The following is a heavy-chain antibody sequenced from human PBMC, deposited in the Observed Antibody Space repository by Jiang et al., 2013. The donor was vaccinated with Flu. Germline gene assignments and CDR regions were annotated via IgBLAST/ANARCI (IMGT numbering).Heavy chain of an antibody. D-gene: IGHD2-2*01. CDR1: GFTFSYYG. J-gene: IGHJ4*02. CDR3: ATLRGSTYDSYVMDS. CDR2: IWHDGSNR. V-gene: IGHV3-30*02. Sequence: QLLESGGGVVQPGGSLRLSCAASGFTFSYYGMYWVRQAPGKGLEWVASIWHDGSNRYYAESVKGRFTISRDNSKNTLYVQMNSLRAEDTAVYYCATLRGSTYDSYVMDSWGQGTLVSVSS.